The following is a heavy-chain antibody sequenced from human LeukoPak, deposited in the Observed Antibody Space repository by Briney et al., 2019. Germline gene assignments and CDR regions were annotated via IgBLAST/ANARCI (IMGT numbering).Heavy chain of an antibody. D-gene: IGHD1-7*01. CDR1: GDSVSSNSAA. CDR3: ARDSELELRSFDY. Sequence: SQTLSLTCAISGDSVSSNSAAWSWIRQSPSRGLEWLGRTYYRSKWYNDYAVSVKSRITINPDTSKNQFSLQLNSVTPEDTAVYYCARDSELELRSFDYWGQGTLVTVSS. V-gene: IGHV6-1*01. CDR2: TYYRSKWYN. J-gene: IGHJ4*02.